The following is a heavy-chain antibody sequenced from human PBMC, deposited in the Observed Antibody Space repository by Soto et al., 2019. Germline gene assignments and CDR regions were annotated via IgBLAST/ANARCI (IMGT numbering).Heavy chain of an antibody. CDR1: GYTFTSYG. D-gene: IGHD3-3*01. Sequence: GASVKVSCKASGYTFTSYGISWVRQAPGQGLEWMGWISAYNGNTNYAQKLQGRVTMTTDTSTSTAYMELRSLRSDDTAVYYCARPFWSGYYQSDYYYYGMDVWGQGTTVTVSS. CDR2: ISAYNGNT. V-gene: IGHV1-18*01. J-gene: IGHJ6*02. CDR3: ARPFWSGYYQSDYYYYGMDV.